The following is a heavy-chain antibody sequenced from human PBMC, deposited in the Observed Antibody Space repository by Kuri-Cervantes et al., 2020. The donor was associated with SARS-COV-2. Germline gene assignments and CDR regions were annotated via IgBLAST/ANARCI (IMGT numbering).Heavy chain of an antibody. CDR3: ARDWAGYCSSTSCYSYYYYGMDV. D-gene: IGHD2-2*02. CDR2: ISSSSSYI. J-gene: IGHJ6*02. CDR1: GFTFSSYS. Sequence: GGSLRLSCAASGFTFSSYSMNWVRQAPGKGLEWVSSISSSSSYIYYADSVKGRFTISRDNAKNSLYLQMNSLRAEDTAVYYCARDWAGYCSSTSCYSYYYYGMDVWGQGTTVTSP. V-gene: IGHV3-21*01.